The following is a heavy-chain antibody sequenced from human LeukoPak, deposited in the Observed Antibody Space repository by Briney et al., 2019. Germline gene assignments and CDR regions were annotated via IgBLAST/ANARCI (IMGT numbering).Heavy chain of an antibody. J-gene: IGHJ4*02. CDR2: IYYSGST. V-gene: IGHV4-31*03. Sequence: SETLSLTCTVSGGSISSGGYDWSWIRQHPGKGLEWIGYIYYSGSTYYNPSLKSRVTISVDTSKNQFSLKLSSVTAADTAVYYCARGDLQQLTSYYFDYWGQGTLVTVSS. CDR3: ARGDLQQLTSYYFDY. D-gene: IGHD6-13*01. CDR1: GGSISSGGYD.